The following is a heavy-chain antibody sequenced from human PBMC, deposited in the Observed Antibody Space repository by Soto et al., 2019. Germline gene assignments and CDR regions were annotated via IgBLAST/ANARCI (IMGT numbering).Heavy chain of an antibody. J-gene: IGHJ3*02. V-gene: IGHV1-18*01. CDR2: ISAYNGNT. CDR3: ARDRTWRLADREDAFDI. CDR1: GYTFTSYG. D-gene: IGHD6-19*01. Sequence: QVQLVQSGAEVKKPGASVKVSCKASGYTFTSYGISWVRQAPGQGLEWMGWISAYNGNTNYAQKLQGRVTMTTDTSXSXXYMELRSLRSDDTAVYYCARDRTWRLADREDAFDIWGQGTMVTVSS.